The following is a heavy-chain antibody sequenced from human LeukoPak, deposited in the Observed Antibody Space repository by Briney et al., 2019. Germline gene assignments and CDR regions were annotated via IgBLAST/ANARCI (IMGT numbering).Heavy chain of an antibody. CDR2: ISYDGSNK. CDR3: ARDSGYNAFDI. J-gene: IGHJ3*02. CDR1: GFTFSSYA. D-gene: IGHD5-12*01. V-gene: IGHV3-30*03. Sequence: GGSLRLSCAASGFTFSSYAMSWVRQAPGKGLEWVAVISYDGSNKYYADSVKGRFTISRDNSKNTLYLQMNSLRAEDTAVFYCARDSGYNAFDIWGQGTMVTVSS.